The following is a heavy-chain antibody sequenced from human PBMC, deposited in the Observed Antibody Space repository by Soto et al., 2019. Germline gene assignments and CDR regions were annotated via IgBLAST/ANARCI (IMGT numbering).Heavy chain of an antibody. D-gene: IGHD3-16*01. CDR3: ARHQGEQSAFDI. CDR1: GYTFTSYG. V-gene: IGHV1-18*01. CDR2: ISAYNGNT. Sequence: ASVKVSCKASGYTFTSYGISWVRQAPGQGLEWMGWISAYNGNTNYAQKLQGRVTMTTDTSTSTAFLQWSSLKASDTGMYYCARHQGEQSAFDIWGQGTMVTVSS. J-gene: IGHJ3*02.